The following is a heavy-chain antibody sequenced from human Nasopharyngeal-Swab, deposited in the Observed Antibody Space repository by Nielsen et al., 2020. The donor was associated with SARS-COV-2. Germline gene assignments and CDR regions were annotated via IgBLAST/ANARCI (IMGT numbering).Heavy chain of an antibody. Sequence: LSLTCTVSGGSISSSSYYWGWVRQAPGKGLEWVAVISYDGSNKYYADSVKGRFTISRDNSKNTLYLQMNSLRAEDTAVYYCAREGHSSGWYTPFDPWGQGTLVTVSS. D-gene: IGHD6-19*01. V-gene: IGHV3-30-3*01. CDR1: GGSISSSSYY. CDR3: AREGHSSGWYTPFDP. CDR2: ISYDGSNK. J-gene: IGHJ5*02.